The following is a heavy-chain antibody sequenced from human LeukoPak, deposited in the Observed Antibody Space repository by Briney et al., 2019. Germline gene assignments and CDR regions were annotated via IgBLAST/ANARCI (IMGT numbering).Heavy chain of an antibody. CDR3: ARSPSAAGPYYFDY. CDR2: ISYDGSNK. CDR1: GFTFSSYA. J-gene: IGHJ4*02. D-gene: IGHD6-13*01. V-gene: IGHV3-30*04. Sequence: GGSLRLSCAASGFTFSSYAMHWVRQAPGKGLEWVAVISYDGSNKYYADSVKGRFTISRDNSKHTLFLQMNSLRPEDTAVYYCARSPSAAGPYYFDYWGQGTLVTVSS.